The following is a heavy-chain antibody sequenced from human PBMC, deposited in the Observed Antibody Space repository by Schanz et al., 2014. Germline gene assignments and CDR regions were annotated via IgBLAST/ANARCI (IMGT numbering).Heavy chain of an antibody. D-gene: IGHD2-15*01. Sequence: EVQLVESGGGLVQPGGSLRLSCAASGFTFSSYAMSWVRQAPGKGLEWVSAISGSGGSTYYADSVKGRFTISRDNSKNTLYLQMNSLRAEDTAVYYGAKGSVVVVAATLPFDYWGQGTLVTVSS. CDR3: AKGSVVVVAATLPFDY. CDR1: GFTFSSYA. CDR2: ISGSGGST. J-gene: IGHJ4*02. V-gene: IGHV3-23*04.